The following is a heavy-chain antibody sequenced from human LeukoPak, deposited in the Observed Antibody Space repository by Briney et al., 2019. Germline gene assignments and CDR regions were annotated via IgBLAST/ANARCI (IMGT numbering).Heavy chain of an antibody. D-gene: IGHD3-22*01. CDR2: IYYSGST. CDR1: GGSISSSNYY. V-gene: IGHV4-39*07. Sequence: SETLSLTCTVSGGSISSSNYYWGWIRQSPGKGLEWIASIYYSGSTYHKPSLKNRVSISIDTSKDQFSLKLNSMTAADTAMYYCARVYHFDGSGYWNWFDPWGQGTLVTVSS. J-gene: IGHJ5*02. CDR3: ARVYHFDGSGYWNWFDP.